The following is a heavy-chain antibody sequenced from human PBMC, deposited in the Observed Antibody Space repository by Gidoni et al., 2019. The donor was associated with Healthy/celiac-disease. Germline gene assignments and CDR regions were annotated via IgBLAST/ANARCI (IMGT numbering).Heavy chain of an antibody. CDR3: AKEVPTYRADSGGGFDY. CDR1: AFTFSSYA. CDR2: ISGSGGST. D-gene: IGHD6-19*01. J-gene: IGHJ4*02. Sequence: EVQPLESGGGLVQPGGSLRLPCAASAFTFSSYAVSWARQAPGKGLEWVSAISGSGGSTYYADSVKGRFTISRDNSKNTLYLQMNSLRAEDTAVYYCAKEVPTYRADSGGGFDYWGQGTLVTVSS. V-gene: IGHV3-23*01.